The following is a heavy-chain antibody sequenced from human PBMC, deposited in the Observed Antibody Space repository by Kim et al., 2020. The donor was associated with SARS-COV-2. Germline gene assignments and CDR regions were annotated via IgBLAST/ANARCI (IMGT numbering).Heavy chain of an antibody. CDR2: IRSKAYGGTT. J-gene: IGHJ3*02. CDR1: GFTFGDYA. Sequence: GGSLRLSCTASGFTFGDYAMSWFRQAPGKGLEWVGFIRSKAYGGTTEYAASVKGRFTISRDDSKSIAYLQMNSLKTEDTAVYYCTSRLAVAKRAFDIWGQGTMVTVSS. CDR3: TSRLAVAKRAFDI. D-gene: IGHD6-19*01. V-gene: IGHV3-49*03.